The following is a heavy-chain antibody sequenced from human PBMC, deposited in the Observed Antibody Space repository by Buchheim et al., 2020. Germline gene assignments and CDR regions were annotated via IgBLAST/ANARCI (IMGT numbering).Heavy chain of an antibody. J-gene: IGHJ4*02. D-gene: IGHD5-12*01. CDR3: AKGRSEYDYRPDY. CDR2: ISGGPGST. Sequence: EVQLLESGGGLVQPGGSLRLSCAASGFTFSSYGMNWVRQAPGRGLEWVSGISGGPGSTTYADSVKGRFTISRDNSKNTLYLQMNSLRAEDTAVYYCAKGRSEYDYRPDYWGQGTL. CDR1: GFTFSSYG. V-gene: IGHV3-23*01.